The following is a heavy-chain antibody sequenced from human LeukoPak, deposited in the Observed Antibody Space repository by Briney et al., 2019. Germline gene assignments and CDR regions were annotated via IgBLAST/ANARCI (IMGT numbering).Heavy chain of an antibody. J-gene: IGHJ6*03. D-gene: IGHD1-26*01. V-gene: IGHV4-4*07. CDR1: GGSISSYY. CDR3: ARDSGNYYYYYMDV. CDR2: IYTSGST. Sequence: PSETLSLTCTVSGGSISSYYWSWIRQPAGKGLEWIGRIYTSGSTNYNPSLKSRVTMSVDTSKNQLSLQLSSVTAADTAVYYCARDSGNYYYYYMDVWGKGTTVTVS.